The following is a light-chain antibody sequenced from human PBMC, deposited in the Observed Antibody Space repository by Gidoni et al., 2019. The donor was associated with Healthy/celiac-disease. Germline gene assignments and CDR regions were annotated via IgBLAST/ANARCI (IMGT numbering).Light chain of an antibody. CDR3: SSYTSSTVV. CDR2: DVS. V-gene: IGLV2-14*01. J-gene: IGLJ2*01. CDR1: SSDVGGSNY. Sequence: QSALTQPAPVSGPPGQSITISCTGTSSDVGGSNYVSLYQQHPCKAPKLMIYDVSNRPSGVSNRFSGSNSGNTASLTISGLQAEDEADYYCSSYTSSTVVFGGGTNLTVL.